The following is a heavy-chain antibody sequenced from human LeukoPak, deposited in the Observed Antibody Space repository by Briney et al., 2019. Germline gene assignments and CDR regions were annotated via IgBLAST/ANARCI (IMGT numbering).Heavy chain of an antibody. Sequence: ASVKVSCKASGYTFTNYAITWVRQAPGQGLEWMGYISTSNGHTNYAQNLHGRVTLTTDTSTSTAYMELGSLRSDDSAVYYCATGLDSSGTSGSWGQGTLVTVSS. V-gene: IGHV1-18*01. J-gene: IGHJ5*02. CDR3: ATGLDSSGTSGS. CDR2: ISTSNGHT. CDR1: GYTFTNYA. D-gene: IGHD3-22*01.